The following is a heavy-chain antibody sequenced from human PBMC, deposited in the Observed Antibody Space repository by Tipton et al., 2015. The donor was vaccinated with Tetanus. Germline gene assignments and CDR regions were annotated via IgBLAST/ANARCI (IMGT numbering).Heavy chain of an antibody. CDR3: AEGRRYCSSVSCHEYYFAY. CDR1: GGSIGSYY. D-gene: IGHD2-2*01. V-gene: IGHV4-4*08. Sequence: TLSLTCSVSGGSIGSYYWSWIRQPPGKGLEWIGSTFHSGSTNYNPSLRNRVTISADTSKNQFSLRLRSVTAADTAVYYCAEGRRYCSSVSCHEYYFAYWGQGTQVSVTS. J-gene: IGHJ4*02. CDR2: TFHSGST.